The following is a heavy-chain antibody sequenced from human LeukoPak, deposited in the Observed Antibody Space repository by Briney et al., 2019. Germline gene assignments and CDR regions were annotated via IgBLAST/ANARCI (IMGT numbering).Heavy chain of an antibody. J-gene: IGHJ4*02. CDR3: AKDGRGYSYGRVLTYYFDY. V-gene: IGHV3-9*01. CDR2: ISWNSGGI. Sequence: GGSLRLSCAASGFTFDDYAMHWVRQAPGKGLEWVSGISWNSGGIGYADSVKGRFTISRDNAKNSLYLQMNSLRAEDTALYYCAKDGRGYSYGRVLTYYFDYWGQGTLVTVSS. D-gene: IGHD5-18*01. CDR1: GFTFDDYA.